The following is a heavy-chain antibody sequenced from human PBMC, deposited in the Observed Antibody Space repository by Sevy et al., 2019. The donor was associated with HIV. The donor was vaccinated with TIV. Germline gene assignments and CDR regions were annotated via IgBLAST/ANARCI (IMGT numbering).Heavy chain of an antibody. J-gene: IGHJ6*02. CDR1: GFTFTTSG. V-gene: IGHV3-30*18. CDR2: ISYHGRDK. D-gene: IGHD3-9*01. CDR3: AKDFTGYNGMDV. Sequence: GGSLRLSCVVSGFTFTTSGMHWVRQAPGKGLEWVAVISYHGRDKFYADSVKGRFTISRDKSDNILYLHMNSLRSEDTAVYYCAKDFTGYNGMDVWGQGTMVTVSS.